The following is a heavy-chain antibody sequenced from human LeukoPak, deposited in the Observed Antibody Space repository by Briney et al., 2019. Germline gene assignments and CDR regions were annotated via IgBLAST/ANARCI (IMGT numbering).Heavy chain of an antibody. CDR3: ARDLIGKYIVGASGPDY. CDR1: GGTFSSYA. J-gene: IGHJ4*02. CDR2: IIPIFGTA. V-gene: IGHV1-69*05. Sequence: GASVKVSCKASGGTFSSYAISWVRQAPGQGLEWMGGIIPIFGTANYAQKLQGRVTMTTDTSTSTAYMELRSLRSDDTAVYYCARDLIGKYIVGASGPDYWGQGTLVTVSS. D-gene: IGHD1-26*01.